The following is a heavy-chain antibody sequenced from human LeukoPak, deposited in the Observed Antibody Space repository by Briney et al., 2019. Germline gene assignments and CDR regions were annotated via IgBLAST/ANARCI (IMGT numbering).Heavy chain of an antibody. CDR2: INHSGST. D-gene: IGHD2-2*01. Sequence: SETLSPTCAVYVGSFSGYYWRWIRQPPGKGLEWIGEINHSGSTNYNPSLKSRVTISVDTSKNQFSLKLSSETAADTAVYYCARGRIVVVPAANRICYYGTDVWGQGTTVTVSS. V-gene: IGHV4-34*01. CDR1: VGSFSGYY. J-gene: IGHJ6*02. CDR3: ARGRIVVVPAANRICYYGTDV.